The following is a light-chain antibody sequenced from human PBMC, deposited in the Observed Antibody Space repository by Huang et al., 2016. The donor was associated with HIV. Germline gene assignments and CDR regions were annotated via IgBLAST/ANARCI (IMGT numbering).Light chain of an antibody. Sequence: DIVLTQSPATLSLSPGERATVSCRDSQSVSTFLAWYQHKPGQAPRLLIFDASNRASGVPARFSGTGSGTDFTLTISSLEPSDVAVYYCQQHSYWPITFGRGTRLEI. CDR1: QSVSTF. V-gene: IGKV3-11*01. CDR2: DAS. J-gene: IGKJ5*01. CDR3: QQHSYWPIT.